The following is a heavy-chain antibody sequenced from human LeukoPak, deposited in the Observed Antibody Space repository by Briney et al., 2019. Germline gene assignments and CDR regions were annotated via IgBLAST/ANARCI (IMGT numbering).Heavy chain of an antibody. CDR1: GFTFDDYA. Sequence: GGSLRLSCAASGFTFDDYAMHWVRQGPGKGLVWVSRIYSDGSRTNYADSVKGRFTISGDNAKDMLYLQMNSLRVEDTAVYYCAKGRTLVGGSTRSYDHWGQGTLVTVSS. V-gene: IGHV3-74*01. D-gene: IGHD1-26*01. J-gene: IGHJ4*02. CDR2: IYSDGSRT. CDR3: AKGRTLVGGSTRSYDH.